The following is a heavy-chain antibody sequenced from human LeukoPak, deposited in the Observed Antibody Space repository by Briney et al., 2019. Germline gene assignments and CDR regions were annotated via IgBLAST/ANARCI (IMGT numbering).Heavy chain of an antibody. D-gene: IGHD6-13*01. CDR2: IKTDGSTT. Sequence: GGSLRLSCAASGFTFSNYWMYWVRQAPGKGLVWVSRIKTDGSTTNYAESVKGRFTISRDNAKNTLFLQMNSLRPEDTAVYYCTRTWYESHCYFDYWGQGTMVSVSS. V-gene: IGHV3-74*01. J-gene: IGHJ4*01. CDR3: TRTWYESHCYFDY. CDR1: GFTFSNYW.